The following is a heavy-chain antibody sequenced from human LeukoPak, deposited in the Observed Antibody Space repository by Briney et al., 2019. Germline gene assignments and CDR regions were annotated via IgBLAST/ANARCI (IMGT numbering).Heavy chain of an antibody. D-gene: IGHD6-6*01. V-gene: IGHV4-30-2*01. J-gene: IGHJ5*02. Sequence: SETLSLTCAVSGGSISSGGYSWSWIRQPPGKGLEWIGYIYHSGSTYYNPSLKSRVTISVDRSKNQFSLKLSSVTAADTAVYYCARARSIAVWFDPWGQGTLVTVSS. CDR2: IYHSGST. CDR1: GGSISSGGYS. CDR3: ARARSIAVWFDP.